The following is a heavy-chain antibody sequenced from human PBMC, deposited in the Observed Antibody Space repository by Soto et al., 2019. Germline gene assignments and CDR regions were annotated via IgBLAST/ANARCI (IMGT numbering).Heavy chain of an antibody. D-gene: IGHD2-15*01. V-gene: IGHV4-59*01. J-gene: IGHJ6*02. CDR1: CGSISSYY. CDR2: IYYSGST. CDR3: ARDPGEYCSGGSCYSSYYYYGMDV. Sequence: AETLSLTCTVSCGSISSYYWSWIRQPPGKGLEWIGYIYYSGSTNYNPSLKSRVTISVDTSKNQFSLKLSSVTAADTAVYYCARDPGEYCSGGSCYSSYYYYGMDVWGQGTTVTVSS.